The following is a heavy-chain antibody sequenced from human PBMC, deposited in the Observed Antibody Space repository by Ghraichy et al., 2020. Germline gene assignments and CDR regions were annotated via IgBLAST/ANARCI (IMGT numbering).Heavy chain of an antibody. Sequence: SQTLSLTCTVSGGSISSGGYYWSWIRQHPGKGLEWIGYIYYSGSTYYNPSLKSRVTISVDTSKNQFSLKLSSVTAADTAVYYCARDRVGGMDVWGQGTTVTVSS. D-gene: IGHD2-15*01. V-gene: IGHV4-31*03. CDR1: GGSISSGGYY. J-gene: IGHJ6*02. CDR3: ARDRVGGMDV. CDR2: IYYSGST.